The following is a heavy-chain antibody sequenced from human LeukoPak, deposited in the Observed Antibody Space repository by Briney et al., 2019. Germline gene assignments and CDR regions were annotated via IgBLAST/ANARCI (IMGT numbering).Heavy chain of an antibody. V-gene: IGHV5-51*01. CDR2: IYPGDSDA. D-gene: IGHD6-19*01. J-gene: IGHJ4*02. Sequence: GEFLKISCKGSGYSFSSYWIGWVRQMPVKGLEWMGIIYPGDSDATYRPSLQGQVTISADKSISTAYLQWSSLKASDIGMYYCARQVGSGWYSYFDYWGQGTLVTVSS. CDR3: ARQVGSGWYSYFDY. CDR1: GYSFSSYW.